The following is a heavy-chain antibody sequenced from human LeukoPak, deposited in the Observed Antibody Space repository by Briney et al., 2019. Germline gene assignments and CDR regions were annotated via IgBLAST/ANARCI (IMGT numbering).Heavy chain of an antibody. D-gene: IGHD3-16*02. CDR2: ISGSGRT. V-gene: IGHV4-4*07. J-gene: IGHJ4*02. CDR3: ARDFAPDPYRY. Sequence: SETLSLTCIVSGASIISYYWTWIRQPAGKGLEWIGRISGSGRTDYNPSLKSRVTMSLDTSKNQFSLKLYSVTAADTAVYYCARDFAPDPYRYWGQGTLITVSS. CDR1: GASIISYY.